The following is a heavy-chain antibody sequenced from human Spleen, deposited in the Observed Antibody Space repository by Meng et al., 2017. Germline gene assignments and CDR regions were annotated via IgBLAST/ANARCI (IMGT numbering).Heavy chain of an antibody. CDR2: INADSGGT. CDR3: VRDENISLGKLFGDY. D-gene: IGHD2-21*01. CDR1: GYTFTAYY. J-gene: IGHJ4*02. V-gene: IGHV1-2*06. Sequence: ASVKVSCKTSGYTFTAYYLHWVRQAPGQGLEWVGRINADSGGTNYAQKFQGRVTVTRGTSISTAYVELSSLRSDDTAVYYCVRDENISLGKLFGDYWGQGTMVTVSS.